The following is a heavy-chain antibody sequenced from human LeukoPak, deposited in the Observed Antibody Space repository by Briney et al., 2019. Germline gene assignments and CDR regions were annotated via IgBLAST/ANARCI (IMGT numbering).Heavy chain of an antibody. J-gene: IGHJ5*02. D-gene: IGHD2-15*01. CDR1: GGSISSSNW. V-gene: IGHV4-4*02. CDR3: ARAWYCSGGSCYPTFS. CDR2: IYHSGST. Sequence: SETLSLTCAVSGGSISSSNWWSWVRQPPGKGLEWIGEIYHSGSTNYNPSLKSRVTISVDKSKNQFSLKLSSVTAADTAVYYCARAWYCSGGSCYPTFSWGQGTLVTVSS.